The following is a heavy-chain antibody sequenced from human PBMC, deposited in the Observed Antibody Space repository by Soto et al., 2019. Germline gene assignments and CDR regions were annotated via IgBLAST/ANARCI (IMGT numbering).Heavy chain of an antibody. Sequence: ASVKVSCKVSGYTLTELSMHWVRQAPGKGLEWMGGFDPEDGETIYAQKFQGRVTMTEDTSTDTAYMELSSLRSEDTAVYYCATDIAAAGTSACENWGQGTLVTVSS. D-gene: IGHD6-13*01. CDR2: FDPEDGET. V-gene: IGHV1-24*01. J-gene: IGHJ4*02. CDR3: ATDIAAAGTSACEN. CDR1: GYTLTELS.